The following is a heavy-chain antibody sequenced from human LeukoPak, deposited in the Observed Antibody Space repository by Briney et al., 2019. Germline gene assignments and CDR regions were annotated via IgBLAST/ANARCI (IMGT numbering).Heavy chain of an antibody. V-gene: IGHV3-11*04. CDR3: AREVVGAPTNWFDP. D-gene: IGHD1-26*01. CDR1: GFTFSDYY. J-gene: IGHJ5*02. Sequence: GGSLRLSCAASGFTFSDYYMSWIRQAPGKGLEWVSYISSSGSTIYYADSVKGRFTISRDNAKNSLYLQMNSLRAEDTAVYYCAREVVGAPTNWFDPWGQGTLVTVSS. CDR2: ISSSGSTI.